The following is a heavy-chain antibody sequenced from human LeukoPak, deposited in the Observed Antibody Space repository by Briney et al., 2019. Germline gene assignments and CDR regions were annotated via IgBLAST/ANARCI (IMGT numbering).Heavy chain of an antibody. J-gene: IGHJ4*02. V-gene: IGHV3-21*01. CDR2: ISSSSSYI. D-gene: IGHD3-16*01. CDR3: GRGDTRGNR. CDR1: GFTFSSYS. Sequence: GVSLRLSCAAPGFTFSSYSMHWVRQAPGKGLEWVSSISSSSSYIYYADSVKGRFTISRDNAKNSLYLQMNSLRAEGTAVYYCGRGDTRGNRWGQGTLVTVSS.